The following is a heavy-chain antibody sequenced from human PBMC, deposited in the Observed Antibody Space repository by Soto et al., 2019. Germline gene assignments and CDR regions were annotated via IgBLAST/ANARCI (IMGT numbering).Heavy chain of an antibody. CDR3: ARDKATVTTPRLIDY. J-gene: IGHJ4*02. D-gene: IGHD4-17*01. CDR1: GFTFSSYG. CDR2: IWYDGSNK. Sequence: QVQLVESGGGVVQPGRSLRLSCAASGFTFSSYGMHLVRQAPGKGLEWVAVIWYDGSNKYYADSVKGRFTISRDNSKNTLYLQMNSLRAEDTAVYYCARDKATVTTPRLIDYWGQGTLVTVSS. V-gene: IGHV3-33*01.